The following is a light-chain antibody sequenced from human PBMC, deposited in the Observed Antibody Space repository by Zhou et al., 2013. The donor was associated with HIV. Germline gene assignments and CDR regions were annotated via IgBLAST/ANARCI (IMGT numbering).Light chain of an antibody. V-gene: IGKV3-20*01. J-gene: IGKJ4*01. CDR1: QSVSSN. CDR2: GAS. CDR3: QQYGSSPLT. Sequence: EIVMTQSPATLSVSPGERATLSCRASQSVSSNLAWYRQKPGQAPRLLIYGASTRATGIPDRFSGSGSGTDFTLTISRLEPEDFAVYYCQQYGSSPLTFGGGTKVEIK.